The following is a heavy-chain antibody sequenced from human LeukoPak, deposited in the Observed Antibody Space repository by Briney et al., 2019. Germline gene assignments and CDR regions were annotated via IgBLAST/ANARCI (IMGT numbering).Heavy chain of an antibody. CDR3: ARQTRDYFDY. Sequence: PSETLSLTCTVSGGSITYDYWTWIRQPPEKGLEWIGSIYYSGSTYYNPSLKSRVTISVDTSKNQFSLKLSSVTAADTAVYYCARQTRDYFDYWGQGTLVTVSS. CDR1: GGSITYDY. V-gene: IGHV4-59*05. CDR2: IYYSGST. J-gene: IGHJ4*02. D-gene: IGHD1-1*01.